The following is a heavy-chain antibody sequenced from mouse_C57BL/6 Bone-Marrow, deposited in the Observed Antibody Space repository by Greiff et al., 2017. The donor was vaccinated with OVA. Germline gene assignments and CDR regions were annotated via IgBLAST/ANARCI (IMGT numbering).Heavy chain of an antibody. V-gene: IGHV2-4*01. CDR1: GFSLTSYG. CDR2: IWSGGST. D-gene: IGHD1-1*01. J-gene: IGHJ3*01. Sequence: QVQLKQSGPGLVQPSQSLSITCTVSGFSLTSYGVHWVRQPPGKGLEWLGVIWSGGSTDYNAAFISRLSISKDNSKSQVFFKMNSLQADDTAIYYCAKNEGAYYGSSYLAWFAYWGQGTLVTVSA. CDR3: AKNEGAYYGSSYLAWFAY.